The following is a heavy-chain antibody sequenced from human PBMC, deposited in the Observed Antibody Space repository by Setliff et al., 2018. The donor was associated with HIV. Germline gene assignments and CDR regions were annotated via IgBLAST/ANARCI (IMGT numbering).Heavy chain of an antibody. CDR2: IYHSGST. CDR1: CGSISDHY. V-gene: IGHV4-38-2*02. Sequence: LSLTCILSCGSISDHYWSWIRQPPGKGLEWIGSIYHSGSTYYNPSFKSRVTISVDTSKNQFSLKLSSGTTADTAVYYCARDARWLRFPYFDCWGHGTMVTVSS. D-gene: IGHD5-12*01. J-gene: IGHJ4*01. CDR3: ARDARWLRFPYFDC.